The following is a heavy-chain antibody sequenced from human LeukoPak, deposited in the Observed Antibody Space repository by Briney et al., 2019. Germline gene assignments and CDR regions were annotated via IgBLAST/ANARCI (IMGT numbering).Heavy chain of an antibody. V-gene: IGHV3-21*01. CDR3: ARDFLAAGDY. CDR1: GFIFSSYT. J-gene: IGHJ4*02. D-gene: IGHD6-13*01. Sequence: GGSLRLSCEASGFIFSSYTMNWIRQAPGKGLEWVASINSGSTDPYYADSVKGRFTISRDDAKKSLYLQMTSLRVEDTSVYYCARDFLAAGDYWGQGTLVTVSS. CDR2: INSGSTDP.